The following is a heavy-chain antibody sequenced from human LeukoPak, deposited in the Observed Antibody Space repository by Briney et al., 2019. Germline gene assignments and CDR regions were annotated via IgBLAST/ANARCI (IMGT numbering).Heavy chain of an antibody. CDR1: GFTFGDYG. D-gene: IGHD6-19*01. V-gene: IGHV3-49*03. CDR2: IRSKAYGGTT. Sequence: PGGSLRLSCTASGFTFGDYGMSWFRQAPGKGLEWVGFIRSKAYGGTTEYAASVKGRFTISRDDSKSIAYLQMNSLKTEDTAVYYCTRDRAGLYYYMDVWGKGTTVTVSS. CDR3: TRDRAGLYYYMDV. J-gene: IGHJ6*03.